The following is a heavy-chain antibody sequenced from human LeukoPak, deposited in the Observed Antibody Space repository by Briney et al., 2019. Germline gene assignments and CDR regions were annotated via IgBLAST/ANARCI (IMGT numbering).Heavy chain of an antibody. CDR2: INTDGSST. V-gene: IGHV3-74*01. CDR3: GRARVGATVVSPAVGF. D-gene: IGHD1-26*01. CDR1: GLTFSSYW. Sequence: GGSLRLSCVASGLTFSSYWMHWVRQAPGEGLVWVSRINTDGSSTTYADSVKGRFTISRDNAKNTLFLQMNSLRAEDTAVYYCGRARVGATVVSPAVGFWGQGTLVTVSS. J-gene: IGHJ4*02.